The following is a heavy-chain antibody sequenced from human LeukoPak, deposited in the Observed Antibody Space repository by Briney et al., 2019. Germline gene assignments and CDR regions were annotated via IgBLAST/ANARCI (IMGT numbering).Heavy chain of an antibody. CDR3: ASVRDSSGYFTH. J-gene: IGHJ4*02. Sequence: SETLSLTRTVSGGSISSGDYYWSWIRQPPGKGLEWIGYIYYSGSTYYNPSLKSRVTISVDTSKNQFSLKLSSVTAADTAVYYCASVRDSSGYFTHWGQGTLVTVSS. CDR1: GGSISSGDYY. CDR2: IYYSGST. V-gene: IGHV4-30-4*01. D-gene: IGHD3-22*01.